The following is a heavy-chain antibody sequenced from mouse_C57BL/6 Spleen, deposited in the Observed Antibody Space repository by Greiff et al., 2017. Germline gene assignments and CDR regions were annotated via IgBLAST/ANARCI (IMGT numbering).Heavy chain of an antibody. CDR1: GFTFSSYA. CDR2: ISDGGSYT. V-gene: IGHV5-4*01. CDR3: ARGMITTYFDY. D-gene: IGHD2-4*01. J-gene: IGHJ2*01. Sequence: EVQLVESGGGLVKPGGSLKLSCAASGFTFSSYAMSWVRQTPEKRLEWVATISDGGSYTYYPDNVKGRFTISRDNAKNNLYLQMSHLKSEDTAIYYCARGMITTYFDYWGQGTTLTVSS.